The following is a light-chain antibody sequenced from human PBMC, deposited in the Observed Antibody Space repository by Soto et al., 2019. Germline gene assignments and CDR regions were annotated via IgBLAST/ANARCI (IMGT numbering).Light chain of an antibody. CDR1: SSLVHKDGFAY. V-gene: IGKV2-30*02. CDR3: MQGTHWPIT. CDR2: DVS. J-gene: IGKJ5*01. Sequence: EVAMTQSPLSMLVTXGQPSSISFRSNSSLVHKDGFAYFTWSQQRQGXAPWRXXYDVSNRDLGVPASFSGSGSGTAFALKISRGEADDVGVYYGMQGTHWPITFGQGTRLEIK.